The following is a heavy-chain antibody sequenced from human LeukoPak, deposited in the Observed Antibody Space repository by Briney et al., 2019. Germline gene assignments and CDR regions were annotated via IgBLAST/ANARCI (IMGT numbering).Heavy chain of an antibody. D-gene: IGHD3-3*01. V-gene: IGHV3-23*01. CDR3: AKDGRFLEWFR. Sequence: GGSLRLSCAASGFTYSNYAMSWVRQAPGKGLEWVSAISGSGGSTYYADSVKGRFTISRDNSKNTLYLQMNSLRAEDTAVYYCAKDGRFLEWFRWGQGTMVTVSS. CDR2: ISGSGGST. J-gene: IGHJ3*01. CDR1: GFTYSNYA.